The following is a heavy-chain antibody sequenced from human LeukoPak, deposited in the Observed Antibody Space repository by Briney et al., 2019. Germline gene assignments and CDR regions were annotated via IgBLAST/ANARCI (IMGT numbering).Heavy chain of an antibody. J-gene: IGHJ6*03. Sequence: ASVKVSCKASGGTFSSYAISWVRQAPGEGLEWLGGIIPIFGTANYAQKFQGRVTITADESTSTAYMELSSLRSEDTAVYYCARHRSSSWPGFGYYYYYMDVWGKGTTVTVSS. CDR3: ARHRSSSWPGFGYYYYYMDV. CDR2: IIPIFGTA. D-gene: IGHD6-13*01. V-gene: IGHV1-69*01. CDR1: GGTFSSYA.